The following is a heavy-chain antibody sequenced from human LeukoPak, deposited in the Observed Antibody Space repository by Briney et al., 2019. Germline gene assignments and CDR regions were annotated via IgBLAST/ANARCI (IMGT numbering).Heavy chain of an antibody. CDR1: GYTFTSYG. D-gene: IGHD3-3*01. J-gene: IGHJ4*02. V-gene: IGHV1-18*01. Sequence: ASVKVSCKASGYTFTSYGISWVRQAPGQGLEWMGWISAYNGNTNYAQKLQGRVTMTTDTSTSTAYMELRSLRSDDTAVYYCARDLSSNLYYVFWSGYQSYDYWGQGTLVTVSS. CDR2: ISAYNGNT. CDR3: ARDLSSNLYYVFWSGYQSYDY.